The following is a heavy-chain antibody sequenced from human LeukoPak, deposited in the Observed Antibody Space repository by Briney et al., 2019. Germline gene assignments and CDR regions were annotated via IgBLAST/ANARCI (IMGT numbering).Heavy chain of an antibody. J-gene: IGHJ6*02. CDR2: IRYDGSNK. Sequence: PGRSLRLSCAASGFTFSSYAMHWVRQAPGKGLEWVAFIRYDGSNKYYADSVKGRFTISRDNSKNTLYLQMNSLRAEDTAVYYCARVSCSSTSCYRRYYYYYGMDVWDQGTTVTVSS. V-gene: IGHV3-30*04. D-gene: IGHD2-2*01. CDR3: ARVSCSSTSCYRRYYYYYGMDV. CDR1: GFTFSSYA.